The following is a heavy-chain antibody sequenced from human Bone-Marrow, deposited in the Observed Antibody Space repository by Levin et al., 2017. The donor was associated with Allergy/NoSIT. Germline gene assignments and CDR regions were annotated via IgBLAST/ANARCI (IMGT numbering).Heavy chain of an antibody. Sequence: GSLRLSCAVSGASISSNNWWNWVRQPPGTGLEWIGEIHHSGGTNYNPSLKSRVTILVDKSANQCSLRLTSVTAADTAVYYCARVKGGCSGTSGLLDPWGQGTLVTVSS. CDR1: GASISSNNW. CDR3: ARVKGGCSGTSGLLDP. D-gene: IGHD2-2*01. J-gene: IGHJ5*02. CDR2: IHHSGGT. V-gene: IGHV4-4*02.